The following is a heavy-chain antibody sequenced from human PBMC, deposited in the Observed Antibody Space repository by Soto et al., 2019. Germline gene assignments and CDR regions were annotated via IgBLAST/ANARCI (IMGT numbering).Heavy chain of an antibody. CDR1: GDTFSSYA. CDR2: IIPIFGTA. CDR3: ARAGYCRGSSCYWFDY. J-gene: IGHJ4*02. V-gene: IGHV1-69*06. D-gene: IGHD2-15*01. Sequence: QVQLVQSGAEVKKPGSSVKVSCKASGDTFSSYAFSWVRQAPGQGLEWMGGIIPIFGTANYAQKFQGRVTITADKSTSTAYMELRRLRSEDTAVYYCARAGYCRGSSCYWFDYWGQGTLVTASS.